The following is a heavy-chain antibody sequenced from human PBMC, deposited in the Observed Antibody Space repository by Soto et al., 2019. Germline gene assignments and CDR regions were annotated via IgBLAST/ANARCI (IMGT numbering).Heavy chain of an antibody. CDR1: GFTFSSYA. Sequence: QVQLVESGGGVVQPGRSLRLSCAASGFTFSSYAMHWVRQAPGKGLEWVAVISYDGSNKYYADSVKGRFTISRDNSKNTLYLQMNSLRAEDTAVYYCARDPMTGYYGWLDPWGQGTLVTVSS. J-gene: IGHJ5*02. V-gene: IGHV3-30-3*01. D-gene: IGHD3-9*01. CDR2: ISYDGSNK. CDR3: ARDPMTGYYGWLDP.